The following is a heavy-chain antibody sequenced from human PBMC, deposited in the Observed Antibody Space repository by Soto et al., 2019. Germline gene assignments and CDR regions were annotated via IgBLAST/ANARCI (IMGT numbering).Heavy chain of an antibody. D-gene: IGHD1-20*01. J-gene: IGHJ3*02. Sequence: VGSLRLACAASGFTFSNYYMSWIRQAPGKGLEWVSYISSSGSTIYYADSVKGRFTISRANAKNSLYQQMNSLRAEDTAVYYCAAGSSITGTNEGNDAFDIWGQGTMVTVSS. CDR1: GFTFSNYY. V-gene: IGHV3-11*01. CDR3: AAGSSITGTNEGNDAFDI. CDR2: ISSSGSTI.